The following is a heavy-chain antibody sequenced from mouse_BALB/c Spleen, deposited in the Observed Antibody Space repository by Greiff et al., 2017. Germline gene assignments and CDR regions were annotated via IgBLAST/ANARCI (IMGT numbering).Heavy chain of an antibody. Sequence: EVKVVESGAELVKPGSSVKLSCTASGFNIKDTYMHWVKQRPEQGLEWIGRIDPANGNTKYDPKFQGKATITADTSSNTAYLQLSSLTSEDTAVYYCARGDDSRFAYWGQGTLVTVSA. D-gene: IGHD2-4*01. CDR1: GFNIKDTY. CDR2: IDPANGNT. V-gene: IGHV14-3*02. J-gene: IGHJ3*01. CDR3: ARGDDSRFAY.